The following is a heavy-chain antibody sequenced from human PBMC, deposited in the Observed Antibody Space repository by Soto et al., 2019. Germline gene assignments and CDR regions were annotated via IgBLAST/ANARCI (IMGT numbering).Heavy chain of an antibody. V-gene: IGHV3-30-3*01. CDR1: GFSFSIST. Sequence: QVQLVESGGGVVQPGRSLRLSCAASGFSFSISTMHWVRQAPGKGPEWVALISYDGTNKFYADSVKGRFTISRDNSKSTLYLQVDSLRPEDAAVYYCARYPKTSGGQHWAFNYFDSWGQGTLVTVSS. J-gene: IGHJ4*02. CDR3: ARYPKTSGGQHWAFNYFDS. D-gene: IGHD7-27*01. CDR2: ISYDGTNK.